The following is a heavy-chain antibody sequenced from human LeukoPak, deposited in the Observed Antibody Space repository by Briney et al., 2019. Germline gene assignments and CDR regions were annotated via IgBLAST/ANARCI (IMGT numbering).Heavy chain of an antibody. CDR3: ARAGWGIIVVVPAAIGAFDI. V-gene: IGHV4-34*01. Sequence: SETLSLTCAVYGGSFSGYYWSWIRQPPGKGLEWIGEINHSGSTNYNPSLKSRVTISVDTSKNQFSLKLSSVTAADTAVYYCARAGWGIIVVVPAAIGAFDIWGQGTMVTLSS. CDR1: GGSFSGYY. J-gene: IGHJ3*02. D-gene: IGHD2-2*01. CDR2: INHSGST.